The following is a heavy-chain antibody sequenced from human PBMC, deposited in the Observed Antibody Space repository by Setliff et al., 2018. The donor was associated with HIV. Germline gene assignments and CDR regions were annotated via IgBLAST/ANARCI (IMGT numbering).Heavy chain of an antibody. CDR2: IYYTGST. CDR1: GGSITSGDYH. V-gene: IGHV4-30-4*08. Sequence: SETLSLTCTVSGGSITSGDYHWSWIRQPPGKGLEWIGYIYYTGSTYYNPSLKSRLTISIDTSKNQFSLKLRSVTAADTAVYYCARHDCGGDCSINWFDPWGQGTLVTVSS. CDR3: ARHDCGGDCSINWFDP. J-gene: IGHJ5*02. D-gene: IGHD2-21*02.